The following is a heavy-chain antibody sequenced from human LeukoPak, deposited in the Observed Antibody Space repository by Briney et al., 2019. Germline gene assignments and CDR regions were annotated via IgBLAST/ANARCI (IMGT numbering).Heavy chain of an antibody. D-gene: IGHD3-22*01. Sequence: ASVKVSCKASGYTFTSYDINWVRQATGQGLEWMGWMNPNSGNTGYAQKFQGRVAITRNTSISTAYMELSSLRSEDTAVYYCARGPGYYDSSGYYPYYFDYWGQGTLVTVSS. CDR2: MNPNSGNT. J-gene: IGHJ4*02. CDR1: GYTFTSYD. CDR3: ARGPGYYDSSGYYPYYFDY. V-gene: IGHV1-8*03.